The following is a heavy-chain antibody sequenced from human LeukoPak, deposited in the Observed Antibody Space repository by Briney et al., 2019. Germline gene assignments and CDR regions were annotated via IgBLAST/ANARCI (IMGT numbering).Heavy chain of an antibody. CDR3: AKDATAVVGTVYMDV. D-gene: IGHD6-13*01. J-gene: IGHJ6*03. CDR1: GFTFSNYN. V-gene: IGHV3-21*01. Sequence: PGGSLRLSCADSGFTFSNYNMNWVRQAPGKAMEWVSSITSSGTYTFYADSVKGRFTISRDNAKNSLYLQMDSLRAEDTAVYYCAKDATAVVGTVYMDVWGKGTTVTISS. CDR2: ITSSGTYT.